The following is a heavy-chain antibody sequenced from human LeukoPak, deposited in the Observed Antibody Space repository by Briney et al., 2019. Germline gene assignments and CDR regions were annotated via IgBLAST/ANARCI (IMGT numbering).Heavy chain of an antibody. J-gene: IGHJ6*03. CDR3: ARDYQPPDNYYFYMDV. CDR2: IKEDGSEK. Sequence: GGSLRLSCEVSGFTFSSYWMSWVRQAPGKGLECVANIKEDGSEKSCVDSVKGRFFISRDNAKNSLFMQMNSLRAEDTAVYYCARDYQPPDNYYFYMDVWGKGTTVTVSS. CDR1: GFTFSSYW. V-gene: IGHV3-7*01. D-gene: IGHD2-2*01.